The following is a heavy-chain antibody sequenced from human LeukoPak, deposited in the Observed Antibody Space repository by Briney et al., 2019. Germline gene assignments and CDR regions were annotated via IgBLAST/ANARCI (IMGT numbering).Heavy chain of an antibody. CDR1: GYSFTSYW. CDR2: IYPSDSDT. CDR3: ARKLRVEMATISDFDY. D-gene: IGHD5-24*01. V-gene: IGHV5-51*01. J-gene: IGHJ4*02. Sequence: GESLKISCKGSGYSFTSYWIGWVRQMPGKGLEWMGIIYPSDSDTRYSPSFQGQVTISADKSISTAYLQWSSLKASDTAMYYCARKLRVEMATISDFDYWGQGTLVTVSS.